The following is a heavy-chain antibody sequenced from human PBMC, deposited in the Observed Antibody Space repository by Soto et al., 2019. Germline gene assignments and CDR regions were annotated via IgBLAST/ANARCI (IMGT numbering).Heavy chain of an antibody. D-gene: IGHD1-1*01. CDR1: GYTFTGYY. Sequence: ASVKVSCKASGYTFTGYYIHWVRQAPGQGLEWMGWINPNSGDTKYVQKFQGRVTMTEDTSTDTAYMELSSLRSEDTAVYYCATVLPDNGYAFDIWGQGTMVTVSS. CDR2: INPNSGDT. J-gene: IGHJ3*02. V-gene: IGHV1-2*02. CDR3: ATVLPDNGYAFDI.